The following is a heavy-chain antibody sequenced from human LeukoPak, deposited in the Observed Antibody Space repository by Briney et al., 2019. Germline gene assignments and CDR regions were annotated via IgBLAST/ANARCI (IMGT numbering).Heavy chain of an antibody. CDR1: GYTFTSYY. CDR2: INPSGGST. J-gene: IGHJ5*02. D-gene: IGHD5-12*01. CDR3: AREGLHNKWLRGNWFDP. V-gene: IGHV1-46*01. Sequence: ASVKVSCKASGYTFTSYYMHWVRQAPGQGLEWMGIINPSGGSTSYAQKFQGRVTMTRDMSTSTVYMELSSLRSEDTAVYYCAREGLHNKWLRGNWFDPWGQGTLVTVSS.